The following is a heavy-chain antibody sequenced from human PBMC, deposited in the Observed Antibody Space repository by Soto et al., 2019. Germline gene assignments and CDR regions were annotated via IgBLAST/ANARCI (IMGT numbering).Heavy chain of an antibody. CDR1: GYTFTSYD. J-gene: IGHJ6*03. D-gene: IGHD5-12*01. Sequence: EASVKVSCKASGYTFTSYDINWVRQATGQGLEWMGWMNPNSGNTGYAQKFQGRVTMTRNTSISTAYMELSSLRSEDTAVYYCARVATHYYYYYYMDVWGKGTTVTVSS. CDR2: MNPNSGNT. V-gene: IGHV1-8*01. CDR3: ARVATHYYYYYYMDV.